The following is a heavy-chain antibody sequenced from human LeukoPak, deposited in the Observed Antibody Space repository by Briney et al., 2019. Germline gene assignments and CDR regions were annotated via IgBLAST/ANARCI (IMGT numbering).Heavy chain of an antibody. V-gene: IGHV3-9*01. CDR3: AKGGYSSSWRVNYYYGMDV. CDR1: GFTFDDYA. CDR2: ISWNSGSI. Sequence: PGKSLRLSCAASGFTFDDYAMHWVRQAPGKGLEWVSGISWNSGSIGYADSVKGRFTISRDNAKNSLYLQMNSLRAEDTALYYCAKGGYSSSWRVNYYYGMDVWGQGTTVTVSS. J-gene: IGHJ6*02. D-gene: IGHD6-13*01.